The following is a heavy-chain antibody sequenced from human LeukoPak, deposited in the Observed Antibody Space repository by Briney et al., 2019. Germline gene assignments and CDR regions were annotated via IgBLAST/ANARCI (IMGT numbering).Heavy chain of an antibody. CDR2: IESDGTRT. Sequence: GGSLRLSCAASGFTFSNYWMHWVRQAPGKGLVWVSGIESDGTRTNYADSVKGRFTISRDNAKNTLYLQMSGLRAEDTALYYCARLVGATSNFDYWGQGTLVTVSS. D-gene: IGHD1-26*01. CDR1: GFTFSNYW. V-gene: IGHV3-74*01. J-gene: IGHJ4*02. CDR3: ARLVGATSNFDY.